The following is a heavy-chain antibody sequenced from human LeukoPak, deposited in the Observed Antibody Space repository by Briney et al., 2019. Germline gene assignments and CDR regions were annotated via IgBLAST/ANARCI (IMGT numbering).Heavy chain of an antibody. CDR1: GFTFSSYS. J-gene: IGHJ3*02. CDR2: ISSSSSYI. D-gene: IGHD5-12*01. CDR3: AGGHIVATISDAFDI. Sequence: GGLLRLSCAASGFTFSSYSMYCVRQAPGEGLEWFSSISSSSSYIYYADSVKGRFTISRDNAKNSLYLQMNSLRAGDTAVYYCAGGHIVATISDAFDIWGQGTMVTVSS. V-gene: IGHV3-21*01.